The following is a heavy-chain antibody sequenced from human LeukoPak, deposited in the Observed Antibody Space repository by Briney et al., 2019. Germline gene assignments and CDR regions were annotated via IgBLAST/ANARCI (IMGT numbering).Heavy chain of an antibody. D-gene: IGHD3-10*01. CDR2: IKQDGSEV. J-gene: IGHJ4*02. V-gene: IGHV3-7*01. CDR1: GFTFSSLW. Sequence: GGSLRLSSVGSGFTFSSLWMSWVRQIPGKGLEWVANIKQDGSEVYYVDSVKGRFTISRDNAKNSLYLQMNSLRVEDTAVYYCACRPSDIRYYGVFDFWGQGSLVTVSS. CDR3: ACRPSDIRYYGVFDF.